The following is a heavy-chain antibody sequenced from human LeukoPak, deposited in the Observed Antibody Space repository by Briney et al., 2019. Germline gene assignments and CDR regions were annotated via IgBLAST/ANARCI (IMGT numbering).Heavy chain of an antibody. J-gene: IGHJ4*02. CDR3: AKDHRAGRPWKHIVVVTTGGAYDY. V-gene: IGHV3-23*01. CDR1: GFTFSSYA. D-gene: IGHD2-21*02. Sequence: GGSLRLSCAASGFTFSSYAMSWVRQAPGKGLEWVSAISGSGGSTYYADSVKGRFTISRDNSKNTLYLQMNSLRAEDTAVYYCAKDHRAGRPWKHIVVVTTGGAYDYWGQGTLVTVSS. CDR2: ISGSGGST.